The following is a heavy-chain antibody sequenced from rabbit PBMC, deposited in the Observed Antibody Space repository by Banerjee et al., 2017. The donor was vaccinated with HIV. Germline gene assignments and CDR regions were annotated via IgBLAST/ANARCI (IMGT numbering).Heavy chain of an antibody. D-gene: IGHD1-1*01. V-gene: IGHV1S45*01. CDR1: GFSFSSGYW. J-gene: IGHJ4*01. Sequence: QEQLEESGGDLVKPEGSLTLTCTASGFSFSSGYWMCWVRQAPGKGLEWIGCIGIGSGTTYYASWAKGRFTISKTSSTTVTLQMTSLTDADTATYFCARYISGSGYYGLWGPGTLVTVS. CDR3: ARYISGSGYYGL. CDR2: IGIGSGTT.